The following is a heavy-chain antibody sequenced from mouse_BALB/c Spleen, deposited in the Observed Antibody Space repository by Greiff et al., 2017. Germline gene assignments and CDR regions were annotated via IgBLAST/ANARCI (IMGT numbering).Heavy chain of an antibody. Sequence: EVNLVESGGGLVKPGGSLKLSCAASGFTFSSYAMSWVRQTPEKRLEWVASISSGGSTYYPDSVKGRFTISRDNARNILYLQMSSLRSEDTAMYYCARRGTTGDYYAMDYWGQGTSVTVSS. D-gene: IGHD1-1*01. J-gene: IGHJ4*01. CDR1: GFTFSSYA. CDR2: ISSGGST. V-gene: IGHV5-6-5*01. CDR3: ARRGTTGDYYAMDY.